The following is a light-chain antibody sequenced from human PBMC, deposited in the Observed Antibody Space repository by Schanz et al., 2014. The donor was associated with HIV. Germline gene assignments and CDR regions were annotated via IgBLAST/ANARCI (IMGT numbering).Light chain of an antibody. Sequence: QSALTQPASVSGSPGQSITISCTGANSDVGSYNLVSWYQQHPGKAPKLMIYDVSDRPSGVSNRFSGSKSGNTASLTISGLQAEDEADYYCSSYTSSILVFGGGTKLTVL. CDR1: NSDVGSYNL. V-gene: IGLV2-14*02. CDR3: SSYTSSILV. J-gene: IGLJ3*02. CDR2: DVS.